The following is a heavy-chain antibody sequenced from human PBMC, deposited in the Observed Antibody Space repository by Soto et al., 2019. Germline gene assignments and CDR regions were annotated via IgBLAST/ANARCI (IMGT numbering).Heavy chain of an antibody. Sequence: SVKVSFKASGYTFTSYAMHWVRQAPGLGLEWMGRFNPILSFSNSALKFQGRVTLTADKSTSTAYMVLSSLRSEDTAIYYCATSFGSGSRAFDYWGQGALVTVSS. V-gene: IGHV1-69*04. CDR1: GYTFTSYA. CDR3: ATSFGSGSRAFDY. D-gene: IGHD3-10*01. J-gene: IGHJ4*02. CDR2: FNPILSFS.